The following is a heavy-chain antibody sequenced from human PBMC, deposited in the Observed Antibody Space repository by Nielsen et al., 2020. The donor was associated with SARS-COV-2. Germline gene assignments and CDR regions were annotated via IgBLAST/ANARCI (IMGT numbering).Heavy chain of an antibody. CDR3: TRLAD. CDR2: IRGKDYGGTA. CDR1: GFTFKNYA. V-gene: IGHV3-49*04. Sequence: GGSLRLSCAASGFTFKNYAMSWVRQAPGKGLEWVGFIRGKDYGGTAEYAASVKDRFTISRDDSKSSVYLQMDSLKTEDTAVYYCTRLADWGQGTLVTVSS. J-gene: IGHJ4*02.